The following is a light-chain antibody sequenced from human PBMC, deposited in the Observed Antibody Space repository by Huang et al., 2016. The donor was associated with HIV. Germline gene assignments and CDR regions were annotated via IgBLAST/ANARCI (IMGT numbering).Light chain of an antibody. CDR3: QQSYSSLT. Sequence: DIQMTQSPSSLSASVGDRVTITCRASQSISSYLNWYQQKPGKAPKLLIYASSSMQSGVPSRFSGSGSGRDFTRSISSLQPEDFATYYCQQSYSSLTFGGGTKVEIK. J-gene: IGKJ4*01. CDR1: QSISSY. V-gene: IGKV1-39*01. CDR2: ASS.